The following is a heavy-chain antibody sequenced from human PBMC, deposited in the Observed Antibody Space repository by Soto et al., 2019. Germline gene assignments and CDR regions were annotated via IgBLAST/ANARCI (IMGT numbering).Heavy chain of an antibody. J-gene: IGHJ3*02. CDR2: ISSSSSTI. CDR3: AREVDGAAMGTFDI. Sequence: GGSLRLSCAASGFTFSSYSMNWVRQAPGKGLEWVSYISSSSSTIYYADSVKGRFTISRDNAKNSLYLQMNSLRDEDTAVYYCAREVDGAAMGTFDIWGQGTMVTVSS. CDR1: GFTFSSYS. V-gene: IGHV3-48*02. D-gene: IGHD5-18*01.